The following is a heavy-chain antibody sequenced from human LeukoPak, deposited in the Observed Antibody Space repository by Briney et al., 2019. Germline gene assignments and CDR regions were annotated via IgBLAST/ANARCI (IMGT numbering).Heavy chain of an antibody. Sequence: GGCLRLSCAASGFTFSSYWMSWVRQAPGKGLEWVANIKQDGSEKYYVDSVKGRFTISRDNAKNSLYLQMNSLRAEDTAVYYCAREVYCSSTSCYTGYFQHWGQGTLVTVSS. CDR2: IKQDGSEK. CDR3: AREVYCSSTSCYTGYFQH. J-gene: IGHJ1*01. V-gene: IGHV3-7*01. D-gene: IGHD2-2*02. CDR1: GFTFSSYW.